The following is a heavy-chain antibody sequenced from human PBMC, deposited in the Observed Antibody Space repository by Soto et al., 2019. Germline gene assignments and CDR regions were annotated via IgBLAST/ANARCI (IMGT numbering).Heavy chain of an antibody. CDR2: IYCDDDK. CDR1: GFSLTTSGVG. CDR3: AHRILRTVFGLVTTAAIYFDF. Sequence: QITLNESGPTVVKPAETLTLTCTVSGFSLTTSGVGVGWIRQSPGKAPEWLALIYCDDDKRYSASLKSRLTIVQGPSKKQGVLTMASVDRGDTATYYCAHRILRTVFGLVTTAAIYFDFWGQGTQVVVSS. V-gene: IGHV2-5*02. D-gene: IGHD3-3*01. J-gene: IGHJ4*02.